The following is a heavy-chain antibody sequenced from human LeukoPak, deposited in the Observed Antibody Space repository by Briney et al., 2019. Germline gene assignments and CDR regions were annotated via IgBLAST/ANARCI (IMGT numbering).Heavy chain of an antibody. J-gene: IGHJ6*02. V-gene: IGHV1-2*02. Sequence: GASVKVSCKASGYTFTGYYMHWVRQAPGQGLEWMGWINPNSGGTNYAQKFQGRVTMTRDTSISTAYMELSRLRSDDTAVYHCARVNDSSGYPYFYYYGMDVWGQGTTVTVSS. D-gene: IGHD3-22*01. CDR1: GYTFTGYY. CDR3: ARVNDSSGYPYFYYYGMDV. CDR2: INPNSGGT.